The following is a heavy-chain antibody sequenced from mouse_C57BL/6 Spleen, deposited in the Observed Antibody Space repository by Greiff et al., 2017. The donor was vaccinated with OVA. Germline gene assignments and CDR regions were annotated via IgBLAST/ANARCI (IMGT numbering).Heavy chain of an antibody. CDR3: ARRGTGLYYAMDY. CDR1: GYTFTSYW. V-gene: IGHV1-64*01. Sequence: VQLQQPGAELVKPGASVKLSCKASGYTFTSYWMHWVKQRPGQGLEWIGMIHPNSGSTNYNEKFKSKATLTVDKSSSTAYMQLSSLTSEDSAVYYCARRGTGLYYAMDYWGQGTSVTVSS. J-gene: IGHJ4*01. D-gene: IGHD4-1*01. CDR2: IHPNSGST.